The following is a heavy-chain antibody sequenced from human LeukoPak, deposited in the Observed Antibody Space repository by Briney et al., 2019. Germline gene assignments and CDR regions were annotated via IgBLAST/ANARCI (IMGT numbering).Heavy chain of an antibody. CDR1: GFTFSSYS. V-gene: IGHV3-21*01. Sequence: GGSLRLSCAASGFTFSSYSMNWVRQAPGKGLEWVSSISSSSSYIYYADSVKGRFTISRDNAKNSLYLQMNSLRAEDTAVYYCARVGVEVDCSSTSCYRGLDYWGQGTLVTVSS. D-gene: IGHD2-2*01. CDR2: ISSSSSYI. CDR3: ARVGVEVDCSSTSCYRGLDY. J-gene: IGHJ4*02.